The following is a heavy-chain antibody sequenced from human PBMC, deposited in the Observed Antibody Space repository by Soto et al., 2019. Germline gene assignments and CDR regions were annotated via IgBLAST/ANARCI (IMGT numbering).Heavy chain of an antibody. CDR2: INAGNGNT. D-gene: IGHD6-13*01. Sequence: ASVKVSCKASGGTFSSYTISWVRQAPGQGLEWMGRINAGNGNTKYSQKFQGRVTITRDTSASTAYMELSSLRSEDTAVYYCARPHFSSSYYFDYWGQGTLVTVSS. CDR3: ARPHFSSSYYFDY. J-gene: IGHJ4*02. V-gene: IGHV1-3*01. CDR1: GGTFSSYT.